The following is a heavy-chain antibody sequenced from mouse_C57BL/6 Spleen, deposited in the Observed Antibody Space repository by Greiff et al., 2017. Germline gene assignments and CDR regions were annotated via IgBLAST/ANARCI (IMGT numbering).Heavy chain of an antibody. V-gene: IGHV3-6*01. CDR3: ARGVQYFDV. CDR1: GYSITSGYY. Sequence: VQLKESGPGLVKPSQSLSLTCSVTGYSITSGYYWNWIRQFPGNKLEWMGYISYDGSNNYNPSLKNRISITRDTSKNQFFLKLNSVTTEDTATYYCARGVQYFDVWGTGTTVTVSS. J-gene: IGHJ1*03. CDR2: ISYDGSN.